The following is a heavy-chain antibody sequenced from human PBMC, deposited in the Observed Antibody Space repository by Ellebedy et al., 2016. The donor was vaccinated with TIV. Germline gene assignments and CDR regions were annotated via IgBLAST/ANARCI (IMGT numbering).Heavy chain of an antibody. CDR3: TRLRVVVIAIPYRPYGMDV. J-gene: IGHJ6*02. D-gene: IGHD2-21*01. CDR2: IRSKAYGGTT. CDR1: GFTFGDYA. V-gene: IGHV3-49*03. Sequence: GESLKISXTASGFTFGDYAMSWFRQAPGKGLEWVGFIRSKAYGGTTEYAASVKGRFTISRDDSKSIAYLQMNSLKTEDTAVYYCTRLRVVVIAIPYRPYGMDVWGQGTTVTVSS.